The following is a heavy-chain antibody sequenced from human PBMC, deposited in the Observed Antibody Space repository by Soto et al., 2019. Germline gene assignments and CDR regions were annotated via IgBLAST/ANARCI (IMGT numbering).Heavy chain of an antibody. CDR2: FIPIFGTA. D-gene: IGHD4-17*01. CDR1: GGTFSSYA. CDR3: SRTTHDYGGKDV. V-gene: IGHV1-69*01. Sequence: QVPLVQSGAEVKKPGSSVKVSCKASGGTFSSYAISWVRQAPGQGLEWMGGFIPIFGTANYAQKFQGRVTITADESTGTVCTALSSTSSEDIAVYYCSRTTHDYGGKDVWGEGTTVTVSS. J-gene: IGHJ6*04.